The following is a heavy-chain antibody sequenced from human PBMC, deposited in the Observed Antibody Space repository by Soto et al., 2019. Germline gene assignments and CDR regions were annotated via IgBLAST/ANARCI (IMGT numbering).Heavy chain of an antibody. V-gene: IGHV1-18*04. D-gene: IGHD3-22*01. J-gene: IGHJ4*02. CDR1: GYPFTIYG. Sequence: QVQLVQSGAEVKKPGASVKGSCKASGYPFTIYGISWVRQAPGQGLEWMGWISGYNGNTDYAQNLQDRVTLTTDASTSSVDTELSSPRSDNTAVYYGARFDYYDSSGYYGYWGQGTLITVSS. CDR2: ISGYNGNT. CDR3: ARFDYYDSSGYYGY.